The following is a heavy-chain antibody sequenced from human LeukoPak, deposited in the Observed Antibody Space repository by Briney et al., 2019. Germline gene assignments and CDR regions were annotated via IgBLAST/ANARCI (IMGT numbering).Heavy chain of an antibody. J-gene: IGHJ4*02. CDR2: IYYSGST. V-gene: IGHV4-59*01. CDR3: ARYDPYCSGGSCYGFDY. CDR1: GGSISSYY. D-gene: IGHD2-15*01. Sequence: PSETLSLTCAVSGGSISSYYWSWIRQPPGKGLEWIGYIYYSGSTNYNPSLKSRVTISVDTSKNQFSLKLSSVTAADTAVYYCARYDPYCSGGSCYGFDYWGQGTLVTVSS.